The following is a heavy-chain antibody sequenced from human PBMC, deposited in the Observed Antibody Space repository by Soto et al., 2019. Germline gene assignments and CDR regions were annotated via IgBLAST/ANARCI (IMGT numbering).Heavy chain of an antibody. J-gene: IGHJ4*02. Sequence: GGSLRLSCAASGFTFSYYYMIWIRQAPGKGLEWVSYISSSGSTIYYADSVKGRFTISRDNAKNSLYLQMNSLRAEDTAVYYCARDVSTDSSGYHLFDYWGQGTLVTVSS. CDR1: GFTFSYYY. V-gene: IGHV3-11*01. CDR3: ARDVSTDSSGYHLFDY. D-gene: IGHD3-22*01. CDR2: ISSSGSTI.